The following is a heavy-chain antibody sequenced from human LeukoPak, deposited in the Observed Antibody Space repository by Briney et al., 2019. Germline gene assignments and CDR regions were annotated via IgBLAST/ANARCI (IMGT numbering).Heavy chain of an antibody. D-gene: IGHD3-10*01. CDR2: IGPSDSYN. Sequence: GASLKISGKGSGYSFTSYWISWLRQMPGKGLEWMGRIGPSDSYNNYSPSFQGAVTISAYKYIITAYLQWSNLKAPDTAMYYCARHPSHSYYYGWFDPWGQGTLVTVSS. CDR1: GYSFTSYW. V-gene: IGHV5-10-1*01. J-gene: IGHJ5*02. CDR3: ARHPSHSYYYGWFDP.